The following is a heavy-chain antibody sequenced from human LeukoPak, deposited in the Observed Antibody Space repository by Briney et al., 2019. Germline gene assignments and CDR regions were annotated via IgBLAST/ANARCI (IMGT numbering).Heavy chain of an antibody. Sequence: QSGGSLRLSCVASGFIFSTFWMTRVRQAPGKGLEWVAKIKEDGSEKYYADSVKGRFTISRDNSKNTLYLQMNSLRAEDTAVYYCAKDPAVVVVAALGWFDPWGQGTLGTVSS. J-gene: IGHJ5*02. CDR2: IKEDGSEK. D-gene: IGHD2-15*01. V-gene: IGHV3-7*03. CDR3: AKDPAVVVVAALGWFDP. CDR1: GFIFSTFW.